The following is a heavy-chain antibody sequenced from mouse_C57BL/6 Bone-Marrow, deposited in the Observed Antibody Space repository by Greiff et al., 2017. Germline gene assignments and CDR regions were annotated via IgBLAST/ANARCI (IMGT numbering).Heavy chain of an antibody. CDR3: GRDRWLLLFAY. CDR2: ISYDGSN. J-gene: IGHJ3*01. D-gene: IGHD2-3*01. CDR1: GYSITSGYY. Sequence: DVHLVESGPGLVKPSQSLSLTCSVTGYSITSGYYWNWIRQFPGNKLEWMGYISYDGSNNYNPSLKNRISITRDTSKNQFFLKLNSVTTEDTATYYCGRDRWLLLFAYWGQGTLVTVSA. V-gene: IGHV3-6*01.